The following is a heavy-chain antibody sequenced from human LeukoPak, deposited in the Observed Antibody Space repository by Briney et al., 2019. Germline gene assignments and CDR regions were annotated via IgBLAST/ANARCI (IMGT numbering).Heavy chain of an antibody. CDR3: ARKAQYNGHYPLDY. CDR1: GFTFGSSW. D-gene: IGHD1-7*01. CDR2: TSDRGDYT. Sequence: GGSLRLSCAASGFTFGSSWMHWVRRAPGKGLEWVSGTSDRGDYTYYADSVKGRFTISRDSSKNTLFLQMNSLRAEDTALYFCARKAQYNGHYPLDYWGQGTLVTVSS. V-gene: IGHV3-23*01. J-gene: IGHJ4*02.